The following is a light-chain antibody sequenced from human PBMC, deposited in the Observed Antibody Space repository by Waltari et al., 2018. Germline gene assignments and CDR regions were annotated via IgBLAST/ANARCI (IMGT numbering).Light chain of an antibody. Sequence: EIVLTQPPGTLSLSPGGRATLSWKPSQTVRATYLAWYQQKPGQAPTPVIHDTSSRATGIPDRFSGSGSGTDFSLTISSLEPEDFAVYYCQQYDISPLTFGGGTKVET. CDR3: QQYDISPLT. CDR2: DTS. V-gene: IGKV3-20*01. CDR1: QTVRATY. J-gene: IGKJ4*01.